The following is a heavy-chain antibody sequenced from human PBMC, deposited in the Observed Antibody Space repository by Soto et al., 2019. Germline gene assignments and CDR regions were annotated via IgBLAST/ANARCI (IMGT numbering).Heavy chain of an antibody. J-gene: IGHJ4*02. CDR3: ARRTSGWYLDY. D-gene: IGHD6-19*01. CDR2: ISGSGGST. V-gene: IGHV3-23*01. Sequence: EVPLLESGGGLVQPGGSLRLSCAASGFTFSSYAMSWVRQAPGKGLEWVSVISGSGGSTYYADSVKGRFTISRDNSKNPLYLQMNSLRAEDTAVYYCARRTSGWYLDYWGQGTLVTVSS. CDR1: GFTFSSYA.